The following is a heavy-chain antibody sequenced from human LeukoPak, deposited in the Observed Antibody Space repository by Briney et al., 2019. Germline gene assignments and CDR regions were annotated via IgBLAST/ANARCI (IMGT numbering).Heavy chain of an antibody. CDR1: GFTVSSNY. CDR3: ARRGFIDYYGMDV. V-gene: IGHV3-53*01. CDR2: IYSGGST. Sequence: GGSLRLSCAASGFTVSSNYMSWVRQAPGKGLEWVSVIYSGGSTYYADSVKGRFTISRDNSKNTLYLQMNSLRAEDTAGYYCARRGFIDYYGMDVWGQGTTVTVSS. J-gene: IGHJ6*02. D-gene: IGHD3-16*02.